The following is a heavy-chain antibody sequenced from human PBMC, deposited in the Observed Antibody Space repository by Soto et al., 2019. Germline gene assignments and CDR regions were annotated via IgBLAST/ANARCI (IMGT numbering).Heavy chain of an antibody. Sequence: SETLSLTCTVSGGSISTYYWSWIRQPAGKGLEWLGRIDTSGNTHYNPSLKSRVTMSVDTSKKQFSLKLTSVTAADTAVYYWARYSSNWFQTEGMDVWGQGTTVTVS. J-gene: IGHJ6*02. D-gene: IGHD6-13*01. V-gene: IGHV4-4*07. CDR3: ARYSSNWFQTEGMDV. CDR1: GGSISTYY. CDR2: IDTSGNT.